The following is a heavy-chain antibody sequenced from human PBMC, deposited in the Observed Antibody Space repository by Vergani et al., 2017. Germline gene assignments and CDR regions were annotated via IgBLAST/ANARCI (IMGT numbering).Heavy chain of an antibody. J-gene: IGHJ4*02. CDR1: GFTFSSYW. Sequence: EVQLVESGGGLVQPGGSLRLSCAASGFTFSSYWMSWVRQAPGKGLEWVANIKQDGSEKYYVDSVKGRFTISRDNAKNSLYLQMNSLRAEDTAVYYCARGGYYDSSGYYGIDYWGQGTLVTVSS. CDR2: IKQDGSEK. CDR3: ARGGYYDSSGYYGIDY. V-gene: IGHV3-7*04. D-gene: IGHD3-22*01.